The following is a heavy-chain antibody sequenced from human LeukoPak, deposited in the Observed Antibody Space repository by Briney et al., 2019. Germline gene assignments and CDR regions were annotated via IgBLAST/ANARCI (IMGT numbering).Heavy chain of an antibody. D-gene: IGHD2-15*01. CDR3: ASSTPGFDP. J-gene: IGHJ5*02. V-gene: IGHV1-69*10. CDR1: GGTFNSYG. Sequence: ASVTVSCKASGGTFNSYGIIWVRQAPGQGLEWMGGVIPILGTANYAQKFQGRVTLTRDTATSTAYMELKSLRFDDTAVYYCASSTPGFDPWGQGTLVTVSS. CDR2: VIPILGTA.